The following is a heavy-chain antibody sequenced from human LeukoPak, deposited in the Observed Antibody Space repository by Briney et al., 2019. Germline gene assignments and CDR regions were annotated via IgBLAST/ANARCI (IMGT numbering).Heavy chain of an antibody. Sequence: SETLSLTCTVSGGSISSYYWSWIRQPPGKGLEWIGYIYYSGSTNYNPSLKSRVTISVDTSKNQFSLKLSSVTAADTAVYYCARNTDSSTWSWFDPWGQGTLVTVSS. J-gene: IGHJ5*02. CDR1: GGSISSYY. CDR2: IYYSGST. D-gene: IGHD6-13*01. CDR3: ARNTDSSTWSWFDP. V-gene: IGHV4-59*01.